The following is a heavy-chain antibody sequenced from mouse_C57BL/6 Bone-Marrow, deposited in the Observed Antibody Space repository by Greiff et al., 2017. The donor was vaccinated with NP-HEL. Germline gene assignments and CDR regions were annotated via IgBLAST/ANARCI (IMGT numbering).Heavy chain of an antibody. J-gene: IGHJ3*01. V-gene: IGHV5-6*01. CDR1: GFTFSSYG. CDR2: ISSGGSYT. CDR3: ARPRRAWFAY. Sequence: EVKLVESGGDLVKPGGSLKLSCAASGFTFSSYGMSWVRQTPDKRLEWVATISSGGSYTYYPDSVKGRFTISRDNAKNTLYLQMSSLKSEDTAMYYCARPRRAWFAYWGQGTLVTVSA.